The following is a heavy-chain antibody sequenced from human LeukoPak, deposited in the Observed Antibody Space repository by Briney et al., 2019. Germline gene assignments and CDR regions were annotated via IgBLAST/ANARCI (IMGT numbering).Heavy chain of an antibody. J-gene: IGHJ5*02. Sequence: ASVKVSCKAPGNTFTSYDINWVRQATEQGLEWMGWMNPTSGNVGYAQNFQGRLTMTRNTPMSTAYMELSSLRSEDTAVYYCATGESPYNWFDPWGQGTLVTVSS. V-gene: IGHV1-8*01. CDR3: ATGESPYNWFDP. CDR2: MNPTSGNV. CDR1: GNTFTSYD. D-gene: IGHD3-16*01.